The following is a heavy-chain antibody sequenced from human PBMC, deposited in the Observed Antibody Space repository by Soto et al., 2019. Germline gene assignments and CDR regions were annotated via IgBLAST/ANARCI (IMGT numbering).Heavy chain of an antibody. Sequence: EVQLVESGGGLVKPGGSLRLSCAASGFTFSSYSMNWVRQAPGKGLEWVSSISSSSSYIYYADSVKGRFTNSRDNAKNSLYLQMNSLRAEDTAVYYCAGGGKKRGGTTNYCYYMDVWGKGATVTVSS. J-gene: IGHJ6*03. CDR2: ISSSSSYI. CDR3: AGGGKKRGGTTNYCYYMDV. CDR1: GFTFSSYS. V-gene: IGHV3-21*01. D-gene: IGHD1-1*01.